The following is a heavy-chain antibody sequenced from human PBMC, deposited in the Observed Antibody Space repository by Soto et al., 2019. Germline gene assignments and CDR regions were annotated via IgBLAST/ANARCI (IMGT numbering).Heavy chain of an antibody. CDR3: ARPSGSGWGYYFDY. CDR1: GGTFSSYT. Sequence: SVKVSCKASGGTFSSYTISWVRQAPGQGLEWMGRIIPILGIANYAQKFQGRVTMTRDTSTSTVYMDLSSLTCEDTAIYYCARPSGSGWGYYFDYWGQGTLVTVSS. CDR2: IIPILGIA. J-gene: IGHJ4*02. D-gene: IGHD3-10*01. V-gene: IGHV1-69*02.